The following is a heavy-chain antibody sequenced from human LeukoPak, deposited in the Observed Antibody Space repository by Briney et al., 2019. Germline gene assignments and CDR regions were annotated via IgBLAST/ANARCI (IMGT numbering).Heavy chain of an antibody. V-gene: IGHV4-59*01. Sequence: SETLSLTCTVSGGSISTYYWSWIRQPPGKGLEWIGNFYYSGGTTYNNPSLKSRVSISVDTSKNQFSLNLTSVTAADTAVYYCTRGGPVVIDYWGQGTLVTVSS. D-gene: IGHD3-16*01. CDR2: FYYSGGT. CDR1: GGSISTYY. J-gene: IGHJ4*02. CDR3: TRGGPVVIDY.